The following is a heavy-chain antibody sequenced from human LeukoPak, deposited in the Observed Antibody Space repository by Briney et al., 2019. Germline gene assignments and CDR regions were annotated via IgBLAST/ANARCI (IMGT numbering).Heavy chain of an antibody. V-gene: IGHV4-34*01. J-gene: IGHJ3*02. CDR3: ASDLLWFGELIAAFDI. D-gene: IGHD3-10*01. Sequence: SETLSLTCAVYGGSFSGYYWSWIRQPPGKGLEWIGEINHSGSTNYNPSLKSRVTISVDTSKNQFSLKLSSVTAADTAVYYCASDLLWFGELIAAFDIWGQGTMVTVSS. CDR2: INHSGST. CDR1: GGSFSGYY.